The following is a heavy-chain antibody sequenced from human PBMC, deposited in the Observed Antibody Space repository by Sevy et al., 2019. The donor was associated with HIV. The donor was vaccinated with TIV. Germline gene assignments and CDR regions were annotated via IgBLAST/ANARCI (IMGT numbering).Heavy chain of an antibody. CDR2: TRNKADGYTT. J-gene: IGHJ4*02. D-gene: IGHD6-13*01. V-gene: IGHV3-72*01. CDR3: ATHAGIAAAGRVFDY. Sequence: GGSLRLSCVASGFTFSDHYMEWVRQAPGKGLEWVGRTRNKADGYTTEYAASGKGRFTNSRDESKNSLYVQMNSLKAEDTAVYYCATHAGIAAAGRVFDYWGQGTLVTVSS. CDR1: GFTFSDHY.